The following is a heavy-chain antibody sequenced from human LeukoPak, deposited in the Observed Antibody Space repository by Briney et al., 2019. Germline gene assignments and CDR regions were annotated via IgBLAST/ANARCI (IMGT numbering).Heavy chain of an antibody. CDR2: ISSSSSTI. CDR1: GFTFNSHS. V-gene: IGHV3-48*02. J-gene: IGHJ4*02. Sequence: GGSLRLSCAASGFTFNSHSMSWVRQAPGKGLEWVSYISSSSSTIYYADSVKGRFTISRDNAKNSLYLQMNSLRDEDTAVYYCARDQEGQIGTWAEMDRFDYWGQGTLVTVSS. D-gene: IGHD1-26*01. CDR3: ARDQEGQIGTWAEMDRFDY.